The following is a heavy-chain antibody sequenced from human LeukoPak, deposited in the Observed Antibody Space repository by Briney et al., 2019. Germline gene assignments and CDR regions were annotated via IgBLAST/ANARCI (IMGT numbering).Heavy chain of an antibody. D-gene: IGHD6-6*01. V-gene: IGHV1-2*02. Sequence: ASVPVSRKASGYTLTGYYMHWVRQAPGQGLEWMGWINPNSGGTNYAQKFQGRVTMTRDTSISTAYMELSRLRSDDTAVYSCARDTPAARHWFDPWGQETLDPVSS. J-gene: IGHJ5*02. CDR3: ARDTPAARHWFDP. CDR2: INPNSGGT. CDR1: GYTLTGYY.